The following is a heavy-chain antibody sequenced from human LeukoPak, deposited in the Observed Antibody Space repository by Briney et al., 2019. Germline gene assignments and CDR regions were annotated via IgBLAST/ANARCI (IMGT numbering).Heavy chain of an antibody. CDR2: IYYSGST. CDR3: AKGAGGSYAHNWFDP. Sequence: SETLSLTCTVSGGSISSSSYYWGWIRQPPGKGLEWIGSIYYSGSTYYNPSLKSRVTISVDTSKNQFSLKLSSVTAADTAVYYCAKGAGGSYAHNWFDPWGQGTLVTVSS. D-gene: IGHD1-26*01. J-gene: IGHJ5*02. CDR1: GGSISSSSYY. V-gene: IGHV4-39*07.